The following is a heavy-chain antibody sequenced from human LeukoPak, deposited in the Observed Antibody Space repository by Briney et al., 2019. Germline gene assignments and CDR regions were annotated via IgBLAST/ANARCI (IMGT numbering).Heavy chain of an antibody. J-gene: IGHJ3*02. D-gene: IGHD2-2*02. CDR3: ARGGIVVVPAAIQDALDI. CDR2: INPNSGGT. CDR1: GYTFTGYY. Sequence: ASVKVSCKASGYTFTGYYMHWVRQAPGQGLEWMGWINPNSGGTNYAQKFQGRVTMTRDTSISTAYMELSRLRSDDTAVYYCARGGIVVVPAAIQDALDIWGQGTMVTVSS. V-gene: IGHV1-2*02.